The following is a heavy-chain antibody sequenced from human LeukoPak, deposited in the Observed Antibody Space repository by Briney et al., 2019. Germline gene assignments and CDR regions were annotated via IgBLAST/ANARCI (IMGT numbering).Heavy chain of an antibody. V-gene: IGHV4-59*08. D-gene: IGHD3-22*01. J-gene: IGHJ3*02. Sequence: SETLSLTCTVSGGSISSYYWSWIRQPPGKGLEWIGYIYYSGSTNYNPSLKSRVTISVDTSKNQFSLKLSSVTAADTAVYYCARRSYYYDSSGYYFDAFDIWGQGTMVTVSS. CDR1: GGSISSYY. CDR3: ARRSYYYDSSGYYFDAFDI. CDR2: IYYSGST.